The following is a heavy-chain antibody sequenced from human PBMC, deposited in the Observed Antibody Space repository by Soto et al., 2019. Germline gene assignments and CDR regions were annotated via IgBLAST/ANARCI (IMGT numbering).Heavy chain of an antibody. D-gene: IGHD3-10*01. J-gene: IGHJ4*02. V-gene: IGHV3-53*01. Sequence: EVQLVESGGGLIHPGGSLRLSCVGSGVSVSSNYMAWVRQAPGKGLEWVAVMYSDGRTYYADSVKGRFTISRDDSKNPLYFQMNSLRAEYTAVYYCARYYGAGSYFFDHCGQGALVTVAS. CDR2: MYSDGRT. CDR1: GVSVSSNY. CDR3: ARYYGAGSYFFDH.